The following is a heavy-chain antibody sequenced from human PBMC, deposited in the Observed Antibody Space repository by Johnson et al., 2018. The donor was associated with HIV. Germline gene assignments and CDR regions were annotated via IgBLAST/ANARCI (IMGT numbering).Heavy chain of an antibody. D-gene: IGHD3-16*02. J-gene: IGHJ3*02. CDR3: ARPPAYLYKAAFSI. CDR1: GFTFDNFW. CDR2: INQDGSET. V-gene: IGHV3-7*05. Sequence: VQLVESGGGLVQPGGSLRLSCAVSGFTFDNFWMAWVRQATGKGLEWVANINQDGSETYYVGSVKGRFTISRDNAKNSLFLQMDSLRAEDTAVYFCARPPAYLYKAAFSIWGQGTMVTVSS.